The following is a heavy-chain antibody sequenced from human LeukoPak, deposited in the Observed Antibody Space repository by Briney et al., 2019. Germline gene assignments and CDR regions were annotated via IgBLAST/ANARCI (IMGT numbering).Heavy chain of an antibody. CDR2: IIPIFGTA. V-gene: IGHV1-69*13. D-gene: IGHD4-11*01. J-gene: IGHJ6*02. CDR1: GGTFSSYA. CDR3: ARGPTVTTFPPYYYYGMDV. Sequence: GASVKVSCKASGGTFSSYAISWVRQAPGQGLEWMGGIIPIFGTANYAQKFQGGVTITADESTSTAYMELSSLRSEDTAVYYCARGPTVTTFPPYYYYGMDVWGQGTTVTVSS.